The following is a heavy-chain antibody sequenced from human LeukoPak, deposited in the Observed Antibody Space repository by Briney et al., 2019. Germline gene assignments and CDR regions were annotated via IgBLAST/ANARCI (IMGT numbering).Heavy chain of an antibody. Sequence: GGSLRLSCEPSGFTFSTYWMHGFRQAPGKGLDWVSRISSSGTSSTYADSVKGRFTISRDNAKNTLYLQMSSLKAEDTSVYYCVRECRIRVAGVSRRFFDYWGQGTLVTVSS. CDR2: ISSSGTSS. CDR3: VRECRIRVAGVSRRFFDY. CDR1: GFTFSTYW. V-gene: IGHV3-74*01. D-gene: IGHD6-19*01. J-gene: IGHJ4*02.